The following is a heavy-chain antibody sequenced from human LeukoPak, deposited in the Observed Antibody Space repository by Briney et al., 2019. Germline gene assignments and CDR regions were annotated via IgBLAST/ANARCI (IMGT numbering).Heavy chain of an antibody. D-gene: IGHD2-15*01. Sequence: PGGSLRLSCAASGFTFSSYSMNWVRQAPGKGLEWVSSITSSGSYIYYADSVKGRFTISRDNAKNLLYLQLNSLRAEDTAVYYCAKFALRYCSGGSCHPFDYWGQGTLVTISS. CDR2: ITSSGSYI. CDR3: AKFALRYCSGGSCHPFDY. V-gene: IGHV3-21*04. J-gene: IGHJ4*02. CDR1: GFTFSSYS.